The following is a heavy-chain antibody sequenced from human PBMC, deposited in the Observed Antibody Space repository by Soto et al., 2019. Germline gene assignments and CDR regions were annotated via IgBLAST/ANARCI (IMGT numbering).Heavy chain of an antibody. D-gene: IGHD3-10*01. Sequence: LSLTCAVSGYSISSGYQWGWIRQPPGKGLEWIGNIFHSGTTSYNPSLKSRVTVSVDTSKNQISLNLTSVTAADTAIYYCARDFFGNHYFDFWGQGILVTVS. CDR2: IFHSGTT. CDR3: ARDFFGNHYFDF. CDR1: GYSISSGYQ. J-gene: IGHJ4*02. V-gene: IGHV4-38-2*02.